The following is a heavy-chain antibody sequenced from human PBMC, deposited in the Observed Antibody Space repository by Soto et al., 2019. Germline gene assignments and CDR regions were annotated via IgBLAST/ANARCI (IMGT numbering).Heavy chain of an antibody. CDR3: ARDPSTNSDPPCDY. CDR1: GFTFSNYG. J-gene: IGHJ4*01. D-gene: IGHD5-18*01. Sequence: QVHLVQSGGDVVQPGRSLRLSCAASGFTFSNYGFHWLRQAPGKGLEWVGVIWYDGSKKYYVDSVRGRFTISRDNSKDTLYLQMDSVRVEDTGVYYCARDPSTNSDPPCDYWGQGTLVTVSS. CDR2: IWYDGSKK. V-gene: IGHV3-33*01.